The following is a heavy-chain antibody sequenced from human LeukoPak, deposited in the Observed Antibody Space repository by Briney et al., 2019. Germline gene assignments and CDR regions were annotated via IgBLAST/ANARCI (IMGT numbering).Heavy chain of an antibody. D-gene: IGHD3-3*01. CDR1: GGTFSSYA. Sequence: SVKVSCKASGGTFSSYAISWVRQAPGQGLEWMGGIIPIFGTANYAQKFQGRVTITTDESTSTAYMELSSLRSEDTAVYYCARDSFGVVIPHYYYYMDVWGKGTTVTVSS. CDR3: ARDSFGVVIPHYYYYMDV. V-gene: IGHV1-69*05. J-gene: IGHJ6*03. CDR2: IIPIFGTA.